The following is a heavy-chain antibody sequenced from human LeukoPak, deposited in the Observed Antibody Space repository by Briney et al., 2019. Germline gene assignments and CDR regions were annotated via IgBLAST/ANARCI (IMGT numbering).Heavy chain of an antibody. CDR1: GFTFSSYS. CDR2: ISSSSSYI. D-gene: IGHD2-2*01. V-gene: IGHV3-21*01. J-gene: IGHJ4*02. CDR3: ARDGYCSSTSCYESLFSYDY. Sequence: MPGGSLRLSCAASGFTFSSYSMNWVRQAPGKGLEWVSSISSSSSYIYYAGSVKGRFTISRDNAKNSLYLQMNSLRAEDTAVYYCARDGYCSSTSCYESLFSYDYWGQGTLVTVSS.